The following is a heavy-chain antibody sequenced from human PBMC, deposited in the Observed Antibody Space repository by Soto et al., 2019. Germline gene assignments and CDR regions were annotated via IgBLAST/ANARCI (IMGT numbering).Heavy chain of an antibody. J-gene: IGHJ6*02. CDR3: ARGARGCTGYDFSGYYGMDV. Sequence: VQESFKACGYTFIGYYMHWVRPPPGRGRAGMGWIIANSDGTDYATKFKGRVTMTRDTSTGTAYMDMNRLRSDVKAVYSCARGARGCTGYDFSGYYGMDVWGQGTTVTVSS. D-gene: IGHD5-12*01. CDR1: GYTFIGYY. CDR2: IIANSDGT. V-gene: IGHV1-2*02.